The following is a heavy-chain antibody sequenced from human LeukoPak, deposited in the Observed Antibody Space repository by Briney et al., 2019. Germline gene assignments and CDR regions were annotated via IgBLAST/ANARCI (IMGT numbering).Heavy chain of an antibody. CDR1: GGSFSGYY. V-gene: IGHV4-34*01. J-gene: IGHJ4*02. CDR2: INHSGST. CDR3: ARGLRLGIAAAGI. Sequence: SETLSLTCAVYGGSFSGYYWSWIRQPAGKGLEWIGEINHSGSTNYNPSLKSRVTLSVDTSKNQFSLKLSSVTAADTAVYYCARGLRLGIAAAGIWGQGTLVTVSS. D-gene: IGHD6-13*01.